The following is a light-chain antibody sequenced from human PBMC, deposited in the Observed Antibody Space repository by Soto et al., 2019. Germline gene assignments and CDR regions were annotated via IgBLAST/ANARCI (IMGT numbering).Light chain of an antibody. V-gene: IGKV1-9*01. CDR1: QDIAIY. Sequence: IQLTQSPSSLSGAVGDRVTITCRASQDIAIYLAWYQPKPGEAPKLLIYAASTLYGGVPSRFSGSGSGTDFALTITSLQAEDFATYYCQQLRMYPSTFGGGTKVDIK. J-gene: IGKJ4*01. CDR2: AAS. CDR3: QQLRMYPST.